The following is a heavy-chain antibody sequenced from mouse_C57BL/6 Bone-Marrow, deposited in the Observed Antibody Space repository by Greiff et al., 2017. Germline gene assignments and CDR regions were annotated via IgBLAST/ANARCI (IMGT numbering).Heavy chain of an antibody. D-gene: IGHD1-1*01. V-gene: IGHV1-50*01. J-gene: IGHJ1*03. CDR2: IAPSDSYT. Sequence: VQLQQPGAELVKPGASVKLSCKASGYTFTSYWMQWVKQRPGQGLEWIGEIAPSDSYTNYNQKFKGKATLPVDTSSSTAYMQISSLTAEDSAVYYCARYGCSPLYFDVWGTGTTVTVSS. CDR3: ARYGCSPLYFDV. CDR1: GYTFTSYW.